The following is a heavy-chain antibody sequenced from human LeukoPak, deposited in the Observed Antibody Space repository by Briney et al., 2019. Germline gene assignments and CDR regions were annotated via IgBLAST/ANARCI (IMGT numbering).Heavy chain of an antibody. CDR2: INGGSGNT. CDR3: ANPRYDSSGYYYVD. Sequence: GASVKVSCKASGYTFIDYTMRWLRQAPGQRLDRMGWINGGSGNTKYSPEFQGRVTITRDTSASTGYMELSSLRSEDTAVYYCANPRYDSSGYYYVDWGQGTLVTVSS. V-gene: IGHV1-3*01. CDR1: GYTFIDYT. J-gene: IGHJ4*02. D-gene: IGHD3-22*01.